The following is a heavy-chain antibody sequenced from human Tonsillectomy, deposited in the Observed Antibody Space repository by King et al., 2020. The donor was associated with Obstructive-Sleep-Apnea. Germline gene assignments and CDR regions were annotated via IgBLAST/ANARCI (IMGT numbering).Heavy chain of an antibody. CDR2: ISYDGSNK. V-gene: IGHV3-30-3*01. CDR1: GFTFSSYA. D-gene: IGHD6-13*01. Sequence: QVQLVESGGGVVQPGRSLRLSCAASGFTFSSYAMHWVRQAPGKGLEWVAVISYDGSNKYYADSVKGRFTISRDNSKNTLYLRMNSLRAEDTAVYYCARDVGLEQQLPFDAFDIWGQGTMVTVSS. J-gene: IGHJ3*02. CDR3: ARDVGLEQQLPFDAFDI.